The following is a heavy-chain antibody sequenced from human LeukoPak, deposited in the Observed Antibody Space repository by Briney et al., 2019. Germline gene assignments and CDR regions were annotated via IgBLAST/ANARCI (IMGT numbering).Heavy chain of an antibody. Sequence: ASVKVSCKASGYTFTSYYMHWVRQAPGQGLEWMGIINPSGGSTSYAQKFQGRVTMTRDTSTSTVYMELSSLRSEDTAVYYCARSRAYDFWSGYYFDYWGQGTLVTVSS. V-gene: IGHV1-46*01. D-gene: IGHD3-3*01. CDR2: INPSGGST. J-gene: IGHJ4*02. CDR1: GYTFTSYY. CDR3: ARSRAYDFWSGYYFDY.